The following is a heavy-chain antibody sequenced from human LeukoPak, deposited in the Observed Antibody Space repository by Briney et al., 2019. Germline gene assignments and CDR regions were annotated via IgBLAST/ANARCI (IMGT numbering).Heavy chain of an antibody. CDR1: GFTFSSYS. Sequence: PGGSLRLSCAASGFTFSSYSMNWVRQAPGKGLEWVSGINWNGGSTGYADSVKGRFTISRDNAKNSLYLQMNSLRAEDTALYYCARDYFGSPSALDYWGQGTLVTVSS. V-gene: IGHV3-20*04. CDR2: INWNGGST. D-gene: IGHD1-26*01. J-gene: IGHJ4*02. CDR3: ARDYFGSPSALDY.